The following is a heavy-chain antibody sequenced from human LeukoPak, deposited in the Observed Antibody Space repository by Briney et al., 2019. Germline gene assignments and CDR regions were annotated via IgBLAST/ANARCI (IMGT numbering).Heavy chain of an antibody. CDR1: GFTFSSYS. CDR3: ARKKGIAGARFDP. D-gene: IGHD6-13*01. CDR2: ISGSGGST. Sequence: GGSLRLSCAASGFTFSSYSMNWVRQAPGKGLEWVSAISGSGGSTYYADSVKGRFTISRDNSKNTLYLQMNSLRAEDTAVYYCARKKGIAGARFDPWGQGTLVTVSS. V-gene: IGHV3-23*01. J-gene: IGHJ5*02.